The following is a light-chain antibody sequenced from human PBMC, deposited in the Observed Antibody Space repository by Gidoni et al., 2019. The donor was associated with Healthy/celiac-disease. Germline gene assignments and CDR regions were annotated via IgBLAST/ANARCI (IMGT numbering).Light chain of an antibody. Sequence: NFMLTQPHSVSESPGKTVTISCTGSSGSIASNYVQWYQQRPGSAPTTVIYEDNHRPSGVPDRFSGSIDSSSNSASLTISGLKTEDEADYYCQSYDSSNQKVVFGGGTKLTVL. CDR2: EDN. J-gene: IGLJ2*01. V-gene: IGLV6-57*02. CDR1: SGSIASNY. CDR3: QSYDSSNQKVV.